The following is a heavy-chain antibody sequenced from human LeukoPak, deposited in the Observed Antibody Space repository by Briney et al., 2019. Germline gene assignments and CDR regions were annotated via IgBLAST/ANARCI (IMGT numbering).Heavy chain of an antibody. Sequence: PGGPLRLSCAASGFTFSSYGMHWVRQAPGKGLEWVAFIRYDGSNKYYADSVKGRFTISRDNSKNTLYLQMNSLRAEDTAVYYCAKGPQWLSGDLPSNFDYWGQGTLVTVSS. D-gene: IGHD3-22*01. CDR3: AKGPQWLSGDLPSNFDY. CDR2: IRYDGSNK. J-gene: IGHJ4*02. CDR1: GFTFSSYG. V-gene: IGHV3-30*02.